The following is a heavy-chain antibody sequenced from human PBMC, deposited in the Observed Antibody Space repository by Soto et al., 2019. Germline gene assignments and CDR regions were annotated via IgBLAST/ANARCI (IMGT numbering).Heavy chain of an antibody. CDR2: ISSDGRNK. J-gene: IGHJ4*02. V-gene: IGHV3-30*04. D-gene: IGHD3-9*01. CDR1: GFMFETFY. CDR3: ARVFDGSYFDY. Sequence: QVVVVESGGGVVQPGRSLTLSCAASGFMFETFYMHWVRQAPGKGLQWVAVISSDGRNKYYAESVKGRFSISRDNSKNTLYLQLNSLIPQDTAVYYCARVFDGSYFDYWGQGALVTVSS.